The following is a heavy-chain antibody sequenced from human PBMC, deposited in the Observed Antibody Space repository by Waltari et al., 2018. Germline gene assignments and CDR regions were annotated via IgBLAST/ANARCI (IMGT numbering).Heavy chain of an antibody. V-gene: IGHV4-38-2*01. CDR1: GYSISSGYY. Sequence: QVQLQESGPGLVKPSETLSLTCAVSGYSISSGYYWGWIRQPPGKGLEWIGSIYHSGSTYYLPSVKSRVTISVDTSKTQFSLKLRAVTAAATAVYYCARMIIAADAFNWFDPWGQGTLVTVSS. D-gene: IGHD6-6*01. J-gene: IGHJ5*02. CDR2: IYHSGST. CDR3: ARMIIAADAFNWFDP.